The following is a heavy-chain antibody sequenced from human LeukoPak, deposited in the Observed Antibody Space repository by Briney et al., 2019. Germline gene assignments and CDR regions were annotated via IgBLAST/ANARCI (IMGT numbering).Heavy chain of an antibody. CDR1: GGSFSGYY. V-gene: IGHV4-34*01. CDR3: ARHNNEYRVLYYGSGSYLRTNWFDP. J-gene: IGHJ5*02. Sequence: PSETLSLTCAVYGGSFSGYYWSWIRQPPGKGLEWIGEINHSGSTNYNPSLKSRVTISVDTSKNQFSLKLSSVTAADTAVYYCARHNNEYRVLYYGSGSYLRTNWFDPWGQGTLVTVSS. D-gene: IGHD3-10*01. CDR2: INHSGST.